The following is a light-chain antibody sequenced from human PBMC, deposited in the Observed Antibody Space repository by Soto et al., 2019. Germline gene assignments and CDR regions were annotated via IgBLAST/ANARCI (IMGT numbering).Light chain of an antibody. CDR1: SSDVGGYNY. Sequence: QSALTQPASVSVSPGQSITISCTGTSSDVGGYNYVSWYQQHPGKAPKLMIYDVSNRPSGVSNRFSGSKSGNKASLTISGLQAEDEADYYCSSYTSSSTLVVFGGGTKLTVL. CDR3: SSYTSSSTLVV. J-gene: IGLJ2*01. CDR2: DVS. V-gene: IGLV2-14*01.